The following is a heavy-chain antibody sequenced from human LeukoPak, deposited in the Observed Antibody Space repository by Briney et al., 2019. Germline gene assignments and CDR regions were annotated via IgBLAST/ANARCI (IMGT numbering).Heavy chain of an antibody. V-gene: IGHV3-48*04. CDR1: GFTFSSYS. D-gene: IGHD6-13*01. Sequence: GGSLRLSCAASGFTFSSYSMNWVRQAPGKGLEWVSYISGSSSTIYYADSVKGRFTISRDNAKNSLYLQMNSLRAEDTAVYYCARGIAAAGTPPFFDYWGQGTLVTVSS. CDR3: ARGIAAAGTPPFFDY. J-gene: IGHJ4*02. CDR2: ISGSSSTI.